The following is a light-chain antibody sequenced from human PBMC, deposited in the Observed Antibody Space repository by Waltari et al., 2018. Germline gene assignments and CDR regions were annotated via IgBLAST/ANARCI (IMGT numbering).Light chain of an antibody. V-gene: IGKV2-28*01. CDR1: QSLLHSNGYNY. CDR3: MQALQTQFT. J-gene: IGKJ4*01. Sequence: DIVMTQSPLSLPVTPGEPASIPCRSSQSLLHSNGYNYLDWYLQKAGQSPKLLIYWGSYRASGVPDRFSGSVSGTDFTLKISRVEADDVGVYYCMQALQTQFTFGGGTKVEIK. CDR2: WGS.